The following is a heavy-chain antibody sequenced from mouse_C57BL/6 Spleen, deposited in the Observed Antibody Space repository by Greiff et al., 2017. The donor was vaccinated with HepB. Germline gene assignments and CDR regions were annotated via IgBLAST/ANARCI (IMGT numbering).Heavy chain of an antibody. Sequence: QVHVKQPGAELVRPGSSVKLSCKASGYIFTSYWMHWVMQRPIQGLEWIGNIAPSDSETHYNQKFKDKATLTVDKTSSTAYMQLSSLTSEDSAVFYGARAGDYYDRTLYFDNWGQGTTLTVA. CDR3: ARAGDYYDRTLYFDN. J-gene: IGHJ2*01. CDR2: IAPSDSET. D-gene: IGHD1-1*01. V-gene: IGHV1-52*01. CDR1: GYIFTSYW.